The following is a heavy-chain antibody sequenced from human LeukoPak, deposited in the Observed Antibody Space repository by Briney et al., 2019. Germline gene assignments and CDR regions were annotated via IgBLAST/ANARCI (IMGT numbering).Heavy chain of an antibody. J-gene: IGHJ4*02. D-gene: IGHD6-13*01. V-gene: IGHV4-39*07. CDR2: IYYSGST. CDR3: ARPRYSSRRSFGY. CDR1: GGSISSSSYY. Sequence: KPSETLSLTCTVSGGSISSSSYYRGWIRQPPGKGLEWIGSIYYSGSTYYNPSLKSRVTISVDTSKNQFSLKLSSVTAADTAVYYCARPRYSSRRSFGYWGQGTLVTVSS.